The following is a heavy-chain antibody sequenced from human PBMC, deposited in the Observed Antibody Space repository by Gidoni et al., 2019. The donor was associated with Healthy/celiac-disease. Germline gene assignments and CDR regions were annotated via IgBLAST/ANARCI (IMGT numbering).Heavy chain of an antibody. J-gene: IGHJ4*02. D-gene: IGHD3-10*01. V-gene: IGHV3-64*01. Sequence: EVRLVESGGGLFQPGGSLILSCITSGFTFTDYDMQWVRQAPGKGLEYVSRSSINGDSTYYANSVKGRFTIFRDNSKNTLYLQMSSLRADDMAVYYCVRDPSLEYGVRWGQGTLVTVSS. CDR1: GFTFTDYD. CDR2: SSINGDST. CDR3: VRDPSLEYGVR.